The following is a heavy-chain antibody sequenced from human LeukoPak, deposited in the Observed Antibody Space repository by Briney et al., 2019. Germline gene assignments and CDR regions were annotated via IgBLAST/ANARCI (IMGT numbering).Heavy chain of an antibody. CDR3: ARRTRVYYDSSGYYSSGFRY. Sequence: PSETLSLTCAVYGGSFRGYYWSWIRQPPGKGLEWIGEINHSGCTNYNPSLKSRVTISVDTSKNQFSLTLSSVTAADTAVYYCARRTRVYYDSSGYYSSGFRYWGQGTLVTVSS. D-gene: IGHD3-22*01. CDR2: INHSGCT. CDR1: GGSFRGYY. V-gene: IGHV4-34*01. J-gene: IGHJ4*02.